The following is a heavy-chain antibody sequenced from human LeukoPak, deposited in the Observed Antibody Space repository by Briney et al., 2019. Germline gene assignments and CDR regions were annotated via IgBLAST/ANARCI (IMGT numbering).Heavy chain of an antibody. V-gene: IGHV4-39*01. CDR1: GGSISSSSYY. D-gene: IGHD1-26*01. CDR2: IYYNGNT. CDR3: ARQPTRGSHPDY. Sequence: SETLSLTCTVSGGSISSSSYYWGWIRQPPGKGLEWIGTIYYNGNTYYNPSLESRVTISVDTSKNQFSLKLRSVTAADTAVYYCARQPTRGSHPDYWGQGTLVTVSS. J-gene: IGHJ4*02.